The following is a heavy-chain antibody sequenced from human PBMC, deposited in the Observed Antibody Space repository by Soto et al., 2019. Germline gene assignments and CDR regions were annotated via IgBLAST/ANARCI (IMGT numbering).Heavy chain of an antibody. J-gene: IGHJ5*02. D-gene: IGHD3-10*01. CDR2: INPNSVVT. CDR3: ATTTAWFREVLNWFYP. Sequence: ASVKVSCKASGYTITGHYMHWVRQASGQGLEWMGWINPNSVVTNYAQKFQGRVTMTRDTSISTAYMELSRLRSDDTAVHYFATTTAWFREVLNWFYPWGQGTLVTVSA. V-gene: IGHV1-2*02. CDR1: GYTITGHY.